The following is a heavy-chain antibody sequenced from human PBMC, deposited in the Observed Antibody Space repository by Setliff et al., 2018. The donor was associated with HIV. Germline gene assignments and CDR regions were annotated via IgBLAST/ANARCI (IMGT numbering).Heavy chain of an antibody. J-gene: IGHJ4*02. Sequence: SVKVSCKISGGTLSSHALSWVRQAPGQGLEWIGGIIPIHGIPNYAQKFQGRVTISADKSTSTAYMELSSLRSDDTAMYYCAIDVIGGWLRPMPDYWGPGTLVTVSS. CDR3: AIDVIGGWLRPMPDY. CDR1: GGTLSSHA. D-gene: IGHD5-12*01. CDR2: IIPIHGIP. V-gene: IGHV1-69*10.